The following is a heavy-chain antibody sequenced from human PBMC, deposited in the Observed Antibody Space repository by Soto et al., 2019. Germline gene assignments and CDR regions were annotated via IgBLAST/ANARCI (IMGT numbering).Heavy chain of an antibody. D-gene: IGHD6-19*01. CDR2: ISDSGDIT. V-gene: IGHV3-23*01. J-gene: IGHJ4*02. CDR3: VKDRSLAVADVYYLDY. CDR1: ELTFRTSA. Sequence: GVPLKHSCGASELTFRTSAVTWVRKNPGRGLQWVATISDSGDITYYADSVRGRFTISRDNSKNTLFLQMSSLRADDTAVYYCVKDRSLAVADVYYLDYWGQGTAVTVAS.